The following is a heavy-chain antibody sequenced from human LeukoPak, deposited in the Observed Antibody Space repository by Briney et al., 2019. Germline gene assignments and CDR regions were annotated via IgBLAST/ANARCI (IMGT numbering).Heavy chain of an antibody. D-gene: IGHD2-15*01. CDR3: SRESIEIVVVVAAHDAFDI. CDR2: ISSISSYI. J-gene: IGHJ3*02. Sequence: GGSLRLSCAASGFTFSSCSMNWVRQAPGKGLEWVSSISSISSYIYYADSVKGRFTISRDNAKNSPYLQMNRLRAEDTALYDCSRESIEIVVVVAAHDAFDIWVQGTMVTVSS. CDR1: GFTFSSCS. V-gene: IGHV3-21*01.